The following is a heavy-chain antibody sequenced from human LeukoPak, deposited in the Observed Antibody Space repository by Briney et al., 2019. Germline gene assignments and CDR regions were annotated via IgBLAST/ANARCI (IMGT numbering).Heavy chain of an antibody. Sequence: SVKVSCKASGGTFSSYAISWVRQAPGQGLERMGGIIPIFGTTNYAQKFQDRVTITADKSTSTAYMELSSLRSEDTAVYYCARVVGLTGYSSSWYSGYYYYMDVWGKGTTVTVSS. CDR3: ARVVGLTGYSSSWYSGYYYYMDV. D-gene: IGHD6-13*01. J-gene: IGHJ6*03. CDR2: IIPIFGTT. V-gene: IGHV1-69*06. CDR1: GGTFSSYA.